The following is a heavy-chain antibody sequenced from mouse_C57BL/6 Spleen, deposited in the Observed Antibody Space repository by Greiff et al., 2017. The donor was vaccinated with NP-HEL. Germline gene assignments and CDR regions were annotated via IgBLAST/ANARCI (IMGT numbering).Heavy chain of an antibody. Sequence: QVQLQQSGAELVKPGASVKLSCKASGYTFTSYWMHWVKQRPGRGLAWIGRIDPNSGCTTYNEKFKRKATLTVDKPSSTAYMQLSSLTSEDSAVYYCARNPTVVPYWYFDVWGTGTTVTVSS. D-gene: IGHD1-1*01. J-gene: IGHJ1*03. CDR3: ARNPTVVPYWYFDV. V-gene: IGHV1-72*01. CDR2: IDPNSGCT. CDR1: GYTFTSYW.